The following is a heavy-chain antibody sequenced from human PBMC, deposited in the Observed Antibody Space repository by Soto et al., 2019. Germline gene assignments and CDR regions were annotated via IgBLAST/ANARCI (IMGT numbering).Heavy chain of an antibody. CDR1: GYTFTSYY. CDR2: INPSGGST. D-gene: IGHD2-21*02. CDR3: ARVGGGDLSTYYYYYGMDV. J-gene: IGHJ6*02. Sequence: GASVKVSCKASGYTFTSYYMHWVRQAPGQGLEWMGIINPSGGSTSYAQKFQGRVTMTRDTSTSTVYMELSSLRSEDTAVYYCARVGGGDLSTYYYYYGMDVWGQGTTVTVSS. V-gene: IGHV1-46*01.